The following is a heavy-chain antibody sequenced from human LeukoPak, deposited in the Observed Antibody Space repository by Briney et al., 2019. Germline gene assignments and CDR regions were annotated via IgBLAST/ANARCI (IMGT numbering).Heavy chain of an antibody. V-gene: IGHV4-59*08. CDR2: IYYSGST. CDR3: ARGQEVTDAFDI. Sequence: SGTLSLTCTVSGGSISSYYWSWIRQPPGKGREGIGYIYYSGSTNYNPPLKSRVTISVDTSENQFSLKLSSVTAADTAVYYCARGQEVTDAFDIWGQGTMVTVSS. J-gene: IGHJ3*02. D-gene: IGHD5-18*01. CDR1: GGSISSYY.